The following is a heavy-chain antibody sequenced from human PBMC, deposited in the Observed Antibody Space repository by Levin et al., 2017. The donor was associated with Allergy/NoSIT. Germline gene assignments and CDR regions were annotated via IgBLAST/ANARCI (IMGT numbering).Heavy chain of an antibody. CDR3: AKDWMYGAFDY. Sequence: PGGSLRLSCAASGFTFSSYGMHWVRQAPGKGLEWVAVISYDGSNKYYADSVKGRFTISRDNSKNTLYLQMNSLRAEDTAVYYCAKDWMYGAFDYWGQGTLVTVSS. V-gene: IGHV3-30*18. D-gene: IGHD4/OR15-4a*01. J-gene: IGHJ4*02. CDR1: GFTFSSYG. CDR2: ISYDGSNK.